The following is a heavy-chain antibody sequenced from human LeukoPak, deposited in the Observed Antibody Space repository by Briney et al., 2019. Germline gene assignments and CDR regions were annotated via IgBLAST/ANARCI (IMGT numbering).Heavy chain of an antibody. CDR2: ISYDGSNK. CDR3: AKSIPIAAAGGVDY. J-gene: IGHJ4*02. CDR1: GFTFSSYG. D-gene: IGHD6-13*01. Sequence: PGGSLRLSCAASGFTFSSYGMHWVRQAPGKGLEWVAVISYDGSNKYYADSVKGRFTISRDNSKNTLYLQMNSLRAEDTAVYYCAKSIPIAAAGGVDYWGQGTLVTVSS. V-gene: IGHV3-30*18.